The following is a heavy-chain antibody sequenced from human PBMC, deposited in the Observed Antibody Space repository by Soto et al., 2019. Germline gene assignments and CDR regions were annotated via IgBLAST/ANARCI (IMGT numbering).Heavy chain of an antibody. CDR3: ARHLYDYTHFDY. Sequence: SETLSLTCPFSGCTISSYYWSWIRQPPGKGLEWIGYIYYSGSTNYNPSLKSRVTISVDTSKNQFSLKLSSVTAADTAVYYCARHLYDYTHFDYWGQGTLVTVSS. V-gene: IGHV4-59*08. D-gene: IGHD3-16*01. CDR2: IYYSGST. J-gene: IGHJ4*02. CDR1: GCTISSYY.